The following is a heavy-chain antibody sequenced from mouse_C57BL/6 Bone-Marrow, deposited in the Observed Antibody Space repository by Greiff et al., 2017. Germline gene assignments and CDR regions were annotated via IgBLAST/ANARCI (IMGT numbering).Heavy chain of an antibody. CDR2: ISRGSSTI. CDR1: GFTFSDYG. Sequence: EVHLVESGGGLVKPGGSLKFSCAASGFTFSDYGMHWVRQAPEQGLEWVGYISRGSSTIYYADKVKGRSTISRDNAKNTLFLQMTSLRSEDTAMYYCSRGLRRYAMDYWGQGTSVTVSS. CDR3: SRGLRRYAMDY. V-gene: IGHV5-17*01. D-gene: IGHD2-4*01. J-gene: IGHJ4*01.